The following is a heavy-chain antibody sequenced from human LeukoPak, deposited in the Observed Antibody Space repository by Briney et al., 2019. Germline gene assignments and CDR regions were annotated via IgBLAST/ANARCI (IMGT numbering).Heavy chain of an antibody. CDR3: ARDRYSSMWSVFEY. CDR2: IWYDGSTK. J-gene: IGHJ4*02. CDR1: GFTFSSFG. Sequence: PGGSLRLPCAASGFTFSSFGMHWVRQSPGKGLEWVAVIWYDGSTKVYADSVKGRFTISRDNSRNTLYLQVNSLRAEDTAVYYCARDRYSSMWSVFEYWGQGALVTVSS. D-gene: IGHD6-13*01. V-gene: IGHV3-33*01.